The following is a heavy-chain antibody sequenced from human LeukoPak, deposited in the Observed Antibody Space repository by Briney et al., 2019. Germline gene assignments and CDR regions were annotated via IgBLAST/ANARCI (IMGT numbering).Heavy chain of an antibody. CDR3: AKDLISSGWYGCRFDP. Sequence: GGSLRLSCAASGFTFSSYAMNWVRQAPGKGLEWVSAISGSGGTTYYADSVKGRFTISRDNSKNTLYLQMNSLRAEDTAVYYCAKDLISSGWYGCRFDPWGQGTLVTVSS. CDR1: GFTFSSYA. V-gene: IGHV3-23*01. D-gene: IGHD6-19*01. CDR2: ISGSGGTT. J-gene: IGHJ5*02.